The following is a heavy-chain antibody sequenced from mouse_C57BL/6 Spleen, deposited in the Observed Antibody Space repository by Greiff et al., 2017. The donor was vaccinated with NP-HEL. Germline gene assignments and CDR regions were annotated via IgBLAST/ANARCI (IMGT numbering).Heavy chain of an antibody. CDR3: TYGYYVGY. CDR1: GFNIKDDY. CDR2: IDPENGDT. J-gene: IGHJ2*01. D-gene: IGHD2-2*01. V-gene: IGHV14-4*01. Sequence: EVKLMESGAELVRPGASVKLSCTASGFNIKDDYMHWVKQRPEQGLEWIGWIDPENGDTEYASKFQGKATITADTSSNTAYLQLSSLTSEDTAVYYCTYGYYVGYWGQGTTLTVSS.